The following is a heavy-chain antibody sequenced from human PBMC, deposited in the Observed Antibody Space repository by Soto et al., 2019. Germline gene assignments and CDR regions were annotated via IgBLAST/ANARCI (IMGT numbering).Heavy chain of an antibody. Sequence: QVQLQESGPGLVKPSQTLSLTCTVSGGSINSGGYYWSWIRQHPGKGLEWIGYIYYSGSTYYNPSLKSRVTISVDPSKNQFSLKLSSVTAADTAVYYCARDLGFGESRGWFDPWGQGTLVTVSS. V-gene: IGHV4-31*03. CDR3: ARDLGFGESRGWFDP. CDR1: GGSINSGGYY. CDR2: IYYSGST. D-gene: IGHD3-10*01. J-gene: IGHJ5*02.